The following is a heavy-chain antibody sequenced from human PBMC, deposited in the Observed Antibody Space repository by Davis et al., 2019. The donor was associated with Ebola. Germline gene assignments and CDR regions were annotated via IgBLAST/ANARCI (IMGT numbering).Heavy chain of an antibody. Sequence: GESLKISCAASGFTFSTYAMSWVRQAPGKGLEWVSTINNGGVSTFYADSVKGHFTISRDNSKNTLSLQMSSLRAEDTAIYFCAKGRGATYPNWYFDLWGRGTLVTVSS. CDR3: AKGRGATYPNWYFDL. CDR2: INNGGVST. J-gene: IGHJ2*01. V-gene: IGHV3-23*01. D-gene: IGHD4/OR15-4a*01. CDR1: GFTFSTYA.